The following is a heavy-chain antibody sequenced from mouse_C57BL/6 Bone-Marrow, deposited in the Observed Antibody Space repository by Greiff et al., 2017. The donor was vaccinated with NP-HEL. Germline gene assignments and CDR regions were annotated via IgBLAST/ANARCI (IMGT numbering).Heavy chain of an antibody. D-gene: IGHD1-1*01. CDR1: GFNIKDYY. CDR2: IDPEDGDT. J-gene: IGHJ3*01. Sequence: VQLKESGAELVRPGASVKLSCTASGFNIKDYYMHWVKQRPEQGLEWIGRIDPEDGDTEYAPKFQGKATMTADTSSNTDYLQLSSLTSEDTAVYYCTTGYGSSYRACWGQGTLVTVSA. CDR3: TTGYGSSYRAC. V-gene: IGHV14-1*01.